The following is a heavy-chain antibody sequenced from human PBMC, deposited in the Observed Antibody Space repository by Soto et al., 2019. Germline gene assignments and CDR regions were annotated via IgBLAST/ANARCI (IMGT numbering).Heavy chain of an antibody. V-gene: IGHV1-18*01. J-gene: IGHJ4*02. CDR2: ISAYNGNT. CDR1: GYTFTSYG. CDR3: ARVPRTSRRVIPPGWFDY. D-gene: IGHD3-16*02. Sequence: GASVKVSCKASGYTFTSYGISWVRQAPGQGLEWMGWISAYNGNTNYAQKLQGRVTMTTDTSTSTAYMELRSLRSDDTAVYYCARVPRTSRRVIPPGWFDYGAQGPLVTFPS.